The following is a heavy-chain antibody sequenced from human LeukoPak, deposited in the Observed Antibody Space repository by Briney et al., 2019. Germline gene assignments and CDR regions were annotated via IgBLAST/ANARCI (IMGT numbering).Heavy chain of an antibody. V-gene: IGHV1-8*01. J-gene: IGHJ4*02. Sequence: GASVKVSCKASGYTFTSYDINWVRQATGQGLEWMGWMNHNSGNTGYAQKFQGRVTMTRNTSISTAYMELSSLRSEDTAVYYCARALGITMVRGVISDYWGQGTLVTVSS. CDR1: GYTFTSYD. D-gene: IGHD3-10*01. CDR2: MNHNSGNT. CDR3: ARALGITMVRGVISDY.